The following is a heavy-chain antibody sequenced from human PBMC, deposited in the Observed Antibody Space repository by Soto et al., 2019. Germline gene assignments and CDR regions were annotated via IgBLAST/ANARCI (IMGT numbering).Heavy chain of an antibody. V-gene: IGHV4-39*01. Sequence: QLQLQESGPGLVKPSETLSLTCTVSGGSISSSSYYWGWIRQPPGKGLEWIGSIYYSGSTYYNPSLKSRVTMSVDTSKNQSSLKLGSVTAADTAVYYCARTADSGSYWDYYYGMDVWGQGTTVTVSS. CDR2: IYYSGST. J-gene: IGHJ6*02. D-gene: IGHD1-26*01. CDR1: GGSISSSSYY. CDR3: ARTADSGSYWDYYYGMDV.